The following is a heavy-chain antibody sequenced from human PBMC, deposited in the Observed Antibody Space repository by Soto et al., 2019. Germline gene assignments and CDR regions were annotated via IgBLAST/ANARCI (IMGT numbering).Heavy chain of an antibody. J-gene: IGHJ3*02. V-gene: IGHV3-48*02. D-gene: IGHD3-3*01. CDR2: ISSSSSTI. CDR3: ARNYDFWSGYRPKDAFDI. Sequence: PGESLRLSCAASGFTFRSYSMNWVRQAPGKGLEWVSYISSSSSTIYYADSVKGRFTISRDNAKNSLYLQMNSLRDEDTAVYYCARNYDFWSGYRPKDAFDIWGQGTMVTVSS. CDR1: GFTFRSYS.